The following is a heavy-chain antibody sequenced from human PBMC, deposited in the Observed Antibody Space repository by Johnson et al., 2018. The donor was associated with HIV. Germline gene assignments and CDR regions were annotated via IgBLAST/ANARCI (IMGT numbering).Heavy chain of an antibody. Sequence: VQLVESGGGLVKPGGSLRLSCAASGFTFSNAWMSWVRQAPGKGPEWVSALTPSGGGTYYADSVKGRLTISRDNSKNTLYLQMKSLKTEDTAVYYCVRGGSYAGHNSDVFDIWGQGTVVTVSS. CDR3: VRGGSYAGHNSDVFDI. CDR2: LTPSGGGT. V-gene: IGHV3-23*04. J-gene: IGHJ3*02. D-gene: IGHD3-16*01. CDR1: GFTFSNAW.